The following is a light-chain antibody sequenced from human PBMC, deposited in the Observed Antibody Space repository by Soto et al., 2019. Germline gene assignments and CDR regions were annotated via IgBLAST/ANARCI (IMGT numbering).Light chain of an antibody. CDR3: QKYNSAPRA. J-gene: IGKJ1*01. CDR2: AAS. Sequence: DIQMTQSPSSLSASVGDRATITCRASQGISNNLAWYQQKPGKDPKLLIYAASTLQSEVPSRFSGSGSGTDFTLTISSLQPEDVAAYYCQKYNSAPRAFGQGTKVEIK. CDR1: QGISNN. V-gene: IGKV1-27*01.